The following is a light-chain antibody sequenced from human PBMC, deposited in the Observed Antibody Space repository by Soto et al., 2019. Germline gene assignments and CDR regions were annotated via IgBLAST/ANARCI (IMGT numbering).Light chain of an antibody. J-gene: IGKJ1*01. CDR1: QSISSW. CDR3: QQYNSYSWT. CDR2: DAS. Sequence: DIQMTQSPSTLSASVGDRVTITCRASQSISSWLAWYQQKPGKAPKLLIYDASSLESGVPSRFSGSGSGTEFALTISCLQPDEFATYYCQQYNSYSWTFGQGTKVDIK. V-gene: IGKV1-5*01.